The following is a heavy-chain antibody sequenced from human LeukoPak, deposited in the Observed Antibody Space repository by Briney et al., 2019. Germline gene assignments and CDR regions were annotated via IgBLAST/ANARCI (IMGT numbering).Heavy chain of an antibody. CDR1: GGSISYYY. D-gene: IGHD1/OR15-1a*01. J-gene: IGHJ4*02. V-gene: IGHV4-59*01. CDR2: IYYSGST. Sequence: SETLSLTCAVSGGSISYYYWSWIRQPPGKGLEWIGYIYYSGSTNYNPSLKSRVTISLDTSKNQFSLKLSSVTAADTAVYYCAREVTGTGREFDYWGQGTLVTVSS. CDR3: AREVTGTGREFDY.